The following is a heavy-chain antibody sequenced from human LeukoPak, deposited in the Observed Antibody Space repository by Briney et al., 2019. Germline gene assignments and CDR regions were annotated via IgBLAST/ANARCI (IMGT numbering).Heavy chain of an antibody. Sequence: PGGSLRLSCAASGFTFSRYEMNWVSQAPGKGLEWVSYISSSAETTYYADSVKGRFTISRDNAKSSLYLQMYSLRAEDTAVYFCARQQQQLWYDWGQGTLVTVSS. CDR2: ISSSAETT. J-gene: IGHJ4*02. CDR1: GFTFSRYE. CDR3: ARQQQQLWYD. D-gene: IGHD5-18*01. V-gene: IGHV3-48*03.